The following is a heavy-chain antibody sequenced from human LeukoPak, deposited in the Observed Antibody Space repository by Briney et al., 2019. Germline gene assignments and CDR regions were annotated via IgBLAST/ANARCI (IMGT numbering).Heavy chain of an antibody. V-gene: IGHV1-8*03. CDR3: ARVRGPYWYFDL. CDR2: MNPNSGNT. D-gene: IGHD4/OR15-4a*01. CDR1: GYTFTSYD. Sequence: ASVKVSCKASGYTFTSYDINWVRQATGQGLEWVGWMNPNSGNTGYAQKFQGRVTITRNTSISTAYMELSSLRSEDTAVYYCARVRGPYWYFDLWGRGTLVTVSS. J-gene: IGHJ2*01.